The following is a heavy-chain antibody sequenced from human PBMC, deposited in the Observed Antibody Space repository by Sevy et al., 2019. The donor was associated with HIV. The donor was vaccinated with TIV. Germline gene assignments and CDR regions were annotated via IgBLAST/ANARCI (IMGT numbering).Heavy chain of an antibody. CDR3: ARDLVASTLTMDV. V-gene: IGHV3-48*03. CDR1: GFTFTNYV. J-gene: IGHJ6*02. CDR2: ISPSGSPI. Sequence: GGSLRLSCAASGFTFTNYVMNWVRQAPGKGLEWVSYISPSGSPIYYADSVKGRFTISRDNARNSLYLQMNSLRADETGLYYCARDLVASTLTMDVWGQGTTVTVSS.